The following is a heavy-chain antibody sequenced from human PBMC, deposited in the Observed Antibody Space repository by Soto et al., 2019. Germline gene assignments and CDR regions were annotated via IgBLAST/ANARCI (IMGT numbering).Heavy chain of an antibody. D-gene: IGHD1-26*01. CDR1: GFTFSSYA. CDR2: ISSNGGST. J-gene: IGHJ3*02. V-gene: IGHV3-64*01. Sequence: GGSLRLSCAASGFTFSSYAMHWVRQAPGKGLEYVSAISSNGGSTYYANFVKGRFTISRDNSKNTLYLQMGSLRAEDMAVYYCARAVVGATFDAFDIWGQGTMVTVSS. CDR3: ARAVVGATFDAFDI.